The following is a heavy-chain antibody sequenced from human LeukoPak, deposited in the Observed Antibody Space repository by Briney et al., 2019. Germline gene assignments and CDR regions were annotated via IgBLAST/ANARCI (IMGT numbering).Heavy chain of an antibody. J-gene: IGHJ5*02. Sequence: SETLSLTCAVYGGSFSGYYWSWIRQPPGKGLEWIGEINHSGSTNYNPSLKSRVTISVDTSKNQFSLKLTSVTAADTAVYYCARVSEAGFNWFDPWGQGTLVTVSS. CDR2: INHSGST. CDR1: GGSFSGYY. CDR3: ARVSEAGFNWFDP. V-gene: IGHV4-34*01. D-gene: IGHD6-13*01.